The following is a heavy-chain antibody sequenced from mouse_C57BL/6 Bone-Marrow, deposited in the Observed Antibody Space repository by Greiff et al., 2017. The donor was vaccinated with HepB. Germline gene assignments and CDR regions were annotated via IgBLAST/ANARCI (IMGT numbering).Heavy chain of an antibody. Sequence: QVQLQQPGAELVRPGSSVKLSCKASGYTFTSYWMHWVKQRPIQGLEWIGNIDPSDSETHYNQKFKDKATLTVDKSSSTAYMQLSSLTSEDSAVYYCAREDDYVYWYFDVWGTGTTVTVSS. D-gene: IGHD2-4*01. CDR3: AREDDYVYWYFDV. V-gene: IGHV1-52*01. CDR2: IDPSDSET. J-gene: IGHJ1*03. CDR1: GYTFTSYW.